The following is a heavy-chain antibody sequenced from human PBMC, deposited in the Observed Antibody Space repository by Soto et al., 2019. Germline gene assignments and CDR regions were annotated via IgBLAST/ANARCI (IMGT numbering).Heavy chain of an antibody. CDR1: GFTFKTYA. CDR2: LSYDGGNQ. Sequence: QVHLVESGGGVVQPGRSLRLSCAASGFTFKTYAMHWVRQAPGRGLEWVAVLSYDGGNQYHADSAKGRFTISRDNSKNTLYLQMNSLRTEDTAVYYCARGGHIGHFDFWGQGTLVTVSS. D-gene: IGHD2-21*01. CDR3: ARGGHIGHFDF. V-gene: IGHV3-30-3*01. J-gene: IGHJ4*02.